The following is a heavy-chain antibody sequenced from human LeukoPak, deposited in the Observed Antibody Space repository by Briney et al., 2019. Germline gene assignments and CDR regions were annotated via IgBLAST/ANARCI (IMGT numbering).Heavy chain of an antibody. V-gene: IGHV3-23*01. CDR1: GFTFSSYA. CDR3: AKDRGVAITMIVVVIDAFDI. D-gene: IGHD3-22*01. Sequence: PGGSLRLSCAASGFTFSSYAMSWVRQAPGKGLEWVSVISGSGGTTYYADSVKGRFTISRDNSKNTLYLQMNSLRAEDTAVYYCAKDRGVAITMIVVVIDAFDIWGQGTMVTVSS. CDR2: ISGSGGTT. J-gene: IGHJ3*02.